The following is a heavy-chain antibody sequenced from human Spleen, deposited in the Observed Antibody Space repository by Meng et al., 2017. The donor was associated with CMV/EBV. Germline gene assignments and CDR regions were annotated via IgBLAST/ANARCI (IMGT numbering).Heavy chain of an antibody. CDR1: GYTFTSYG. J-gene: IGHJ4*03. Sequence: ASVKVSCKASGYTFTSYGISWVRQAPGQGLEWMGRISGFNGNTKYAQKVQGRVTMTTDTSTSTAYLELRSLRSDDTAVYYCARGGEGYGEYYFDYWGQGTTVTVSS. CDR3: ARGGEGYGEYYFDY. V-gene: IGHV1-18*01. D-gene: IGHD5-18*01. CDR2: ISGFNGNT.